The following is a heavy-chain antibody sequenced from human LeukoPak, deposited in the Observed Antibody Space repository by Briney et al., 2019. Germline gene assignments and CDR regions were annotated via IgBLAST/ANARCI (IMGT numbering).Heavy chain of an antibody. CDR2: IIPIFGTA. CDR3: AREGDYYDSSGYNRDAFDI. V-gene: IGHV1-69*05. Sequence: ASVTVSCKASGGTFSSYAISWVRQAPGQGLEWMGGIIPIFGTANYAQKFQGRVTITTDESTSTAYMELSSLRSEDTAVYYCAREGDYYDSSGYNRDAFDIWGQGTMVTVSS. J-gene: IGHJ3*02. D-gene: IGHD3-22*01. CDR1: GGTFSSYA.